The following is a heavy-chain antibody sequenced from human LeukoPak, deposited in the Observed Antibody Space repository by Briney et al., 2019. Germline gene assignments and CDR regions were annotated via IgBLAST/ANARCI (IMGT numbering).Heavy chain of an antibody. V-gene: IGHV4-34*01. CDR3: ARAPLRDIVVVPAARAGMDV. Sequence: PSETLSLTCAVYGGSFSGYHWSWIRQPPGKGLEWIGEINHSGSTNYNPSLKSRVTISVDTSKNQFSLKLSSVTAADTAVYYCARAPLRDIVVVPAARAGMDVWGKGTTVTVSS. CDR2: INHSGST. CDR1: GGSFSGYH. J-gene: IGHJ6*04. D-gene: IGHD2-2*01.